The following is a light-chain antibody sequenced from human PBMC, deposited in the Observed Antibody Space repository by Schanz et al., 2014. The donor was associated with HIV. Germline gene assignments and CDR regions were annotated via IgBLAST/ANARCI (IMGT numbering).Light chain of an antibody. J-gene: IGLJ3*02. Sequence: QSVLTQPPSASGIPGQRVTISCSGSSSNVGSNTVNWYQQLPGTAPKLLIYSDNQRPSGVPDRFSGSKSGTSASLAINGLQSEDEADFYCAAWDDSLKGWVFGGGTKLT. CDR1: SSNVGSNT. V-gene: IGLV1-44*01. CDR2: SDN. CDR3: AAWDDSLKGWV.